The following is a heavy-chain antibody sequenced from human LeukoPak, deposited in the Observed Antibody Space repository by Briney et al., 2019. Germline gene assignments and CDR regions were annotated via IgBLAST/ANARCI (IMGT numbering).Heavy chain of an antibody. CDR1: GGSISSYY. D-gene: IGHD6-13*01. CDR2: IYYSGST. Sequence: PSETLSLTCTVSGGSISSYYWSWIRQPPGKGLEWIGYIYYSGSTNYNPSLKSRVTISVDTSKNQFSLKLSSVTAADTAVYYCARDRSRAAASTFQTPNWFDPWGQGTLVTVSS. V-gene: IGHV4-59*01. CDR3: ARDRSRAAASTFQTPNWFDP. J-gene: IGHJ5*02.